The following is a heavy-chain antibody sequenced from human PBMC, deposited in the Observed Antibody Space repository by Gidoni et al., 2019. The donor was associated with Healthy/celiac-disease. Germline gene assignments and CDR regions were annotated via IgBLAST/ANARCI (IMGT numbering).Heavy chain of an antibody. Sequence: QVQLVESGGGVVQPGGYRRLSGAASGFDFSSYGMHWVRQAPGKGLEWVAFIRYDGSNTYYADSVKGRFTISRDNSKNTLYLQMNSLRAEDTAVYYCAKDYYGDYETDYYYYYYMDVWGKGTTVTVSS. CDR3: AKDYYGDYETDYYYYYYMDV. CDR1: GFDFSSYG. CDR2: IRYDGSNT. D-gene: IGHD4-17*01. V-gene: IGHV3-30*02. J-gene: IGHJ6*03.